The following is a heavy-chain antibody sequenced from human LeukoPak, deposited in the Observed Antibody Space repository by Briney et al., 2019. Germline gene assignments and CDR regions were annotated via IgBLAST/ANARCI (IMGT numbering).Heavy chain of an antibody. Sequence: GGSLRLSCAASGFIFNNYGLIWVRQAPGKGLEWVSAISNDGGGTQYADFVEGRFTISRDNSKNTLFLQMSSLRAEGTALYYCAKGSSGYFADLWGQGTLVTVSS. CDR1: GFIFNNYG. D-gene: IGHD3-22*01. CDR3: AKGSSGYFADL. V-gene: IGHV3-23*01. J-gene: IGHJ5*02. CDR2: ISNDGGGT.